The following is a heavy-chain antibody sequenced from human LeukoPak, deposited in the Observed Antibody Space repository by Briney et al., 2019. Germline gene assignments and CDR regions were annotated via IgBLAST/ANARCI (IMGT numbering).Heavy chain of an antibody. D-gene: IGHD3-3*01. Sequence: PGGSLRLSCAASGFTFSSYAMTWVRQAPGKGLEWVSAISGGGGSTYYADSVKGRFTISRDHSKNTLYLQMNSLRAEDTAVYYCARDRNYDFWSGYLDYWGQGTLVTVSS. CDR3: ARDRNYDFWSGYLDY. V-gene: IGHV3-23*01. J-gene: IGHJ4*02. CDR1: GFTFSSYA. CDR2: ISGGGGST.